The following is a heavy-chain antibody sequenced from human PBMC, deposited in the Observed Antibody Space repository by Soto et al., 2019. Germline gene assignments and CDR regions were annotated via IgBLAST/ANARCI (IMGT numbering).Heavy chain of an antibody. J-gene: IGHJ4*02. CDR1: GGSISSGGYY. CDR2: IYYSGST. CDR3: ASAFIKGYCSGGSCYSSPPPGY. V-gene: IGHV4-31*03. Sequence: PSETLSLTCTVSGGSISSGGYYWSWIRQHPGKGLEWIGYIYYSGSTYYNPSLKSRVTISVDTSKNQFSLKLSSVTAADTAVYYCASAFIKGYCSGGSCYSSPPPGYWGQGTLVTVSS. D-gene: IGHD2-15*01.